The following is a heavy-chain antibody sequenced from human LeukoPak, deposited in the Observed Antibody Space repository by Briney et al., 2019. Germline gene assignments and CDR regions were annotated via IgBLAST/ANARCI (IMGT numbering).Heavy chain of an antibody. CDR1: GFTFSSYS. Sequence: GGSLRLSCAASGFTFSSYSMNWVRQAPGKGLEWVSSISSSSSYIYYADSVKGRFTISRDNAKNSLYLQMNSLRAEDTAVYYCARDANTHYYDSSGYFIHWGQGTLVTVSS. V-gene: IGHV3-21*01. CDR3: ARDANTHYYDSSGYFIH. CDR2: ISSSSSYI. D-gene: IGHD3-22*01. J-gene: IGHJ4*02.